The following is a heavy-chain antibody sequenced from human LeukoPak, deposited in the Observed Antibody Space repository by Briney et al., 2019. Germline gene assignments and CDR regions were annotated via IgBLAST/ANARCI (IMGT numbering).Heavy chain of an antibody. CDR2: ITAGSDAT. CDR1: GFTFSSYA. J-gene: IGHJ6*02. V-gene: IGHV3-23*01. D-gene: IGHD6-19*01. Sequence: PGGSLRLPCAASGFTFSSYAMSWVRQAPGKGLEWVSGITAGSDATYDADSVKGRFTISRDNSKNTLSLQMKSLRAEDTAVYYCARGPWLEYYYYGMDVWGQGTTVTVSS. CDR3: ARGPWLEYYYYGMDV.